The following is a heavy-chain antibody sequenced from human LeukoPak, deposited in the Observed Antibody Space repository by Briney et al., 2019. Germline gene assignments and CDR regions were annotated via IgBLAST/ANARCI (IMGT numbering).Heavy chain of an antibody. CDR1: GLTFSSYT. V-gene: IGHV3-21*01. Sequence: GGSLRLSCAASGLTFSSYTMNWVRQAPGKGLEWVSSIDRTSSFIYYADSVKGRFTISRDNAKNSLYLQMNSLRAEDTAMYYCARDHSHIVVVTAIRYYYYYGMDVWGQGTTVTVSS. D-gene: IGHD2-21*02. CDR2: IDRTSSFI. J-gene: IGHJ6*02. CDR3: ARDHSHIVVVTAIRYYYYYGMDV.